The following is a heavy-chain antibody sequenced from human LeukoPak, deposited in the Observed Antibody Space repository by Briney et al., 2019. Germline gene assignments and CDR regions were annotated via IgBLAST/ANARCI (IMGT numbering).Heavy chain of an antibody. CDR2: IWYDGSDK. CDR3: ARGLYYGSGSPIDN. J-gene: IGHJ4*02. D-gene: IGHD3-10*01. CDR1: GFTFSSYG. V-gene: IGHV3-33*01. Sequence: GGSLRLSCAASGFTFSSYGMHWVRQAPGKGPEWVAVIWYDGSDKYYADSVKGRFNISRDNSKNTLYMQMNSLRADDTAVYYCARGLYYGSGSPIDNWGQGTLVTVSS.